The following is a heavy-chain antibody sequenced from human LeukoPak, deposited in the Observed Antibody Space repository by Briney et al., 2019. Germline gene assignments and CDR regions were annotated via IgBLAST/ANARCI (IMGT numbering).Heavy chain of an antibody. CDR3: ARGGYYDSSGTSAAEYFQH. D-gene: IGHD3-22*01. CDR2: INYSGNT. J-gene: IGHJ1*01. V-gene: IGHV4-34*01. CDR1: GGSFSGFY. Sequence: PSETLSLTCAVYGGSFSGFYWSWVRQSPGKGLEWIAEINYSGNTNYNPSLKSRVTILIDTSKNQFSLKLNSLTAADTAMYFCARGGYYDSSGTSAAEYFQHWGQGTLVTVSS.